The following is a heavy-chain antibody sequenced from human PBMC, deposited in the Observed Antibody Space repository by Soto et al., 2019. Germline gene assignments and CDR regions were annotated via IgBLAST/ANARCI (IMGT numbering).Heavy chain of an antibody. V-gene: IGHV4-4*02. Sequence: SETLSLTCAVARGAISSSNWRSWVRQPPGKVLEWIGEISHSGSTHYNPSLKSRVTISVDKFKNQFSLKLSSVTAADTAVYYCARERRRYDILAGYVYGMDVWGQGTTVTVSS. D-gene: IGHD3-9*01. CDR1: RGAISSSNW. CDR3: ARERRRYDILAGYVYGMDV. J-gene: IGHJ6*02. CDR2: ISHSGST.